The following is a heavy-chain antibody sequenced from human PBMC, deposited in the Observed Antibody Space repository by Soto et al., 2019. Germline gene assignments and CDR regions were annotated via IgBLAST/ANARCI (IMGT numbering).Heavy chain of an antibody. Sequence: GESLKISCAASGFTFDDYGMSWVRQAPGKGLEWVSGINWNGGSTGYADSVKGRFTISRDNAKNSLYLQMNSLRAEDTALYYCARAWGADRTYFDYWGQGTLVTVSS. CDR2: INWNGGST. D-gene: IGHD3-16*01. CDR3: ARAWGADRTYFDY. CDR1: GFTFDDYG. V-gene: IGHV3-20*04. J-gene: IGHJ4*02.